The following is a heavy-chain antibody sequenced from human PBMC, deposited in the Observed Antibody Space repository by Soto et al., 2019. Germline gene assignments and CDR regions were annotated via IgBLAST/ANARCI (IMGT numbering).Heavy chain of an antibody. V-gene: IGHV3-30-3*01. J-gene: IGHJ4*02. D-gene: IGHD6-13*01. CDR2: ISYDGSNK. CDR1: GFTFSSYA. CDR3: AMTRIAAFDY. Sequence: GGSLRLSCAASGFTFSSYAMHWVRQAPGKGLEWVAVISYDGSNKYYADSVKGRFTISRDNSKNTLYLQMNSLRAEDTAVYYCAMTRIAAFDYWGQGTLVTVSS.